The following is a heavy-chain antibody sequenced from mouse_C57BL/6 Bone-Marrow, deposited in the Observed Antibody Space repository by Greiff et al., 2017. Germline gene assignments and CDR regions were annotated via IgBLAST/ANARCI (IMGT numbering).Heavy chain of an antibody. J-gene: IGHJ4*01. CDR2: INPSNGGT. CDR1: GYTFTSYD. Sequence: QVQLKESGPELVKPGASVKLSCKASGYTFTSYDINWVKQRPGQGLEWIGNINPSNGGTNYNEKFKSKATLTVDKSSSTAYMQLSSLTSEDSAVYYCARDDYDAMDYWGQGTSVTVSS. CDR3: ARDDYDAMDY. V-gene: IGHV1-53*01.